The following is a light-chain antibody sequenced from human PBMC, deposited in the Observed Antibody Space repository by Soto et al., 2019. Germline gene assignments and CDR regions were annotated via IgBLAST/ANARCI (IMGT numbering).Light chain of an antibody. CDR3: QQYYNLPIT. V-gene: IGKV1-33*01. J-gene: IGKJ5*01. Sequence: DIQMTQSPSSLSASVGDRVTITCQASQDISNHLNWYQQKPGKAPKPLIYDASNLETGVPSRFSGSGSGTDFTVTISSLQPEDFATYSCQQYYNLPITFGQGTRLEIK. CDR1: QDISNH. CDR2: DAS.